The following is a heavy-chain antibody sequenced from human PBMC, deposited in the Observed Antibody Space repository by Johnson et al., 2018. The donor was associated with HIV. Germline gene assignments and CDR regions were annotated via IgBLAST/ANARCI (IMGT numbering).Heavy chain of an antibody. CDR3: ARAAYSGSHHDAFDI. Sequence: VQLVESGGGVVQPGRSLRLSCAASGFTFSSYAMHWVRQAPGKGLEWVSYISSSGSTIYYADSVKGRFTISRDNAKNSLYLQMNSLRAEDTAVDYCARAAYSGSHHDAFDIWGQGTMVTVSS. CDR2: ISSSGSTI. V-gene: IGHV3-48*04. CDR1: GFTFSSYA. J-gene: IGHJ3*02. D-gene: IGHD1-26*01.